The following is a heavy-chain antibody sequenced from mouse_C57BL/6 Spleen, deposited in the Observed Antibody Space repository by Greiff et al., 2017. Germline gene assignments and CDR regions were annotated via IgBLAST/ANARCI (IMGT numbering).Heavy chain of an antibody. D-gene: IGHD2-10*01. CDR2: IYPGDGDT. Sequence: QVQLQQSGPELVKPGASVKISCKASGYAFSSSWMNWVKQRPGKGLEWIGRIYPGDGDTNYNGKFKGKATLTADKSSSTAYMQLSSLTSEDSAVYFFARGGGSYPFFAYWGQGTLVTVSA. V-gene: IGHV1-82*01. CDR3: ARGGGSYPFFAY. J-gene: IGHJ3*01. CDR1: GYAFSSSW.